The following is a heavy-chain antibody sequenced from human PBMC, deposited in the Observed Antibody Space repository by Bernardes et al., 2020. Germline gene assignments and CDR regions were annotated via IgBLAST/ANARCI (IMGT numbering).Heavy chain of an antibody. Sequence: GGSLRLSCAASGFTVSSNYMSWVRQAPGKGLEWVSVIYSGGSTYYADSVKGRFTISRDNSKNTLYLQMNSLRAEDTAVYYCAREDYSIGYYYGMDVWGKGTTVTVSS. CDR3: AREDYSIGYYYGMDV. CDR2: IYSGGST. CDR1: GFTVSSNY. J-gene: IGHJ6*04. V-gene: IGHV3-53*01. D-gene: IGHD4-4*01.